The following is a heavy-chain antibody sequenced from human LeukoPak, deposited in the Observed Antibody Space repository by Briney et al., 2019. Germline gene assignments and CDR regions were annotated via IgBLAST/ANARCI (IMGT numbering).Heavy chain of an antibody. D-gene: IGHD3-16*01. CDR2: ISVSGGDT. CDR1: GFSFDDYT. V-gene: IGHV3-23*01. CDR3: VKTGGALVINYFNC. Sequence: PGGSLRLSCAASGFSFDDYTLGWVRQAPGQGLEWVASISVSGGDTHYADSVRGRFTISRDNSRNTLSLQMNSLRAEDTAIYYCVKTGGALVINYFNCWGQGTLVTVST. J-gene: IGHJ4*02.